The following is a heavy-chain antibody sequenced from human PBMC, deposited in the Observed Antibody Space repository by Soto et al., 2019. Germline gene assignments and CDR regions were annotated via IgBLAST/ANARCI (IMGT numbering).Heavy chain of an antibody. CDR2: VHSSGET. Sequence: VQLLESGGGLVQPGGSVRLSCAASGFFINNSAMCWVRQAPGKGLEWVSAVHSSGETHYANSVMVRFTISRDYSKTTHCLQMDGRRADDTAVYYCSRDQRSADFLFVDYWCQGSRFTVSS. CDR3: SRDQRSADFLFVDY. V-gene: IGHV3-23*01. CDR1: GFFINNSA. J-gene: IGHJ4*02. D-gene: IGHD3-10*01.